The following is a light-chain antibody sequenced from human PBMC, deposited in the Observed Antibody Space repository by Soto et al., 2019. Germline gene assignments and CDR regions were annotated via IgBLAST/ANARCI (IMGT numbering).Light chain of an antibody. J-gene: IGLJ2*01. CDR2: DVS. CDR1: RSDVGSYNY. CDR3: SSYTTSSTHVV. Sequence: QSALTQPASVSGSPGQSITLSCPGTRSDVGSYNYVSWYQQYPGKAPKLMIYDVSNRPSGVSYRFSGSKSGNTASLTIAERQAADEAAYDCSSYTTSSTHVVFGGGTQLTVL. V-gene: IGLV2-14*01.